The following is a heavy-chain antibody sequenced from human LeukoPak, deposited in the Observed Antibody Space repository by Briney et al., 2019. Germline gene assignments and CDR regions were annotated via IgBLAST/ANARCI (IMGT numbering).Heavy chain of an antibody. CDR1: GFTFSNYA. V-gene: IGHV3-23*01. CDR3: AKCGNSGCHLIDY. CDR2: ISGRTGGT. D-gene: IGHD5-12*01. Sequence: GGSLRLSCAASGFTFSNYAMSWVRQAPGKGLEWVSAISGRTGGTYYAGSVKGRFTISRDNSKSTLYLQMDSLRAEDTAVYYCAKCGNSGCHLIDYWGQGTLVTVSS. J-gene: IGHJ4*02.